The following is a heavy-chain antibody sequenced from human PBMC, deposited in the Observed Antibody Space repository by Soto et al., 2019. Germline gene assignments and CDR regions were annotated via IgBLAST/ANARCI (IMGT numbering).Heavy chain of an antibody. CDR1: GGYISGGYYS. Sequence: PSETLCLTCAVSGGYISGGYYSWSWIRQPPGKGLEWIEYIYHSGSTYYNSSLKSRVTISVDTSKNQFSLKLSSVTAADTAVYYCARTPYGSGSYYSLDYWGQGTLVTVSS. CDR2: IYHSGST. D-gene: IGHD3-10*01. J-gene: IGHJ4*02. V-gene: IGHV4-30-2*01. CDR3: ARTPYGSGSYYSLDY.